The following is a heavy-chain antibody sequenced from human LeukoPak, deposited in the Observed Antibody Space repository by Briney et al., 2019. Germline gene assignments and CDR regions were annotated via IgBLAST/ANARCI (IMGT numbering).Heavy chain of an antibody. Sequence: SGGSLRHSCAASGFTFSSYSMNWVRQAPGKGLEWVSYISSSSSTIYYADSVKGRFTISRDNAKNSLYLQMNSLRAEDTAVYYCASLPDYDFWSGYTFDYWGQGTLVTVSS. D-gene: IGHD3-3*01. CDR3: ASLPDYDFWSGYTFDY. CDR1: GFTFSSYS. CDR2: ISSSSSTI. J-gene: IGHJ4*02. V-gene: IGHV3-48*01.